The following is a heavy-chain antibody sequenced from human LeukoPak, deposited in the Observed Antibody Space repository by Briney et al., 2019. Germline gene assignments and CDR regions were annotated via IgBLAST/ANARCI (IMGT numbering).Heavy chain of an antibody. D-gene: IGHD6-19*01. V-gene: IGHV3-7*01. CDR3: ARGIAVAGQNAFDI. J-gene: IGHJ3*02. CDR1: GFTFSSYW. Sequence: GGSLRLSCAASGFTFSSYWMSWVRQAPGKGLEWVANIKQGGSEKYYVDSVKGRFTISRDNAKNSLYLQMNSLRAEDTAVYYCARGIAVAGQNAFDIWGQGTMVTVSS. CDR2: IKQGGSEK.